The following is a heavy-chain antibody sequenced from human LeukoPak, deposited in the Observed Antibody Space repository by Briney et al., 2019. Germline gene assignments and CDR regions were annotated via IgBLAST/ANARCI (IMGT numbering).Heavy chain of an antibody. CDR2: ISASNGNT. V-gene: IGHV1-18*04. J-gene: IGHJ5*02. D-gene: IGHD6-13*01. CDR3: ARDGGRALQQLVGGWFDP. CDR1: GYTFTGYY. Sequence: GASVKVSCKASGYTFTGYYMYWVRQAPGQGLQWLGWISASNGNTNYAQKFRDRVTMSTDTSTGTAYLDVRSLTSDDTAVYYCARDGGRALQQLVGGWFDPWGQGTLVTVSS.